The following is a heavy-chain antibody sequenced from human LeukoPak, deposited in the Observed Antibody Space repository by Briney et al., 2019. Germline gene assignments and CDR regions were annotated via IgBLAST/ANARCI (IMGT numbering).Heavy chain of an antibody. D-gene: IGHD5-18*01. J-gene: IGHJ4*02. V-gene: IGHV4-59*01. CDR2: IYHSGST. CDR1: GGSISSYY. CDR3: ARSGYSYGPRYFDY. Sequence: PSETLSLTCTVSGGSISSYYWSWIRQPPGKGLEWIGYIYHSGSTNYNPSLKSRVTTSVDTSKNQFSLKLSSVTAADTAVYYCARSGYSYGPRYFDYWGQGTLVTVSS.